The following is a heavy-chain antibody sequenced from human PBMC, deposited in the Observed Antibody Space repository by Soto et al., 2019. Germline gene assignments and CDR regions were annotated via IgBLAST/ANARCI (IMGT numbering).Heavy chain of an antibody. CDR1: GGSISSFY. D-gene: IGHD4-4*01. CDR3: ARRTYSNSIYYYYYMDV. V-gene: IGHV4-59*08. Sequence: PSETLSLPCTVFGGSISSFYWSWIRQPPGKELEWIGYIYYSGSTNYNPSLKSRVTISVDTSKNQFPLKLSSVTAADTAVYYCARRTYSNSIYYYYYMDVWGKGTTVTVS. J-gene: IGHJ6*03. CDR2: IYYSGST.